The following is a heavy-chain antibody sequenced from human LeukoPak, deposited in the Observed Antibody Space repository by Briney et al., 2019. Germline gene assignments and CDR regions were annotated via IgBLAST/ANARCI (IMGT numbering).Heavy chain of an antibody. D-gene: IGHD3-16*01. Sequence: PGGSLRLSCEASGFTFRSYWMHWVRQAPGKGLVWVSRINGDRSSTSYADSVKGRFTISRDNAKNTLCLQMNSLRAEDSAVYYCASAYYHYYFDYWGQGTLVTVSS. CDR1: GFTFRSYW. CDR2: INGDRSST. J-gene: IGHJ4*02. V-gene: IGHV3-74*01. CDR3: ASAYYHYYFDY.